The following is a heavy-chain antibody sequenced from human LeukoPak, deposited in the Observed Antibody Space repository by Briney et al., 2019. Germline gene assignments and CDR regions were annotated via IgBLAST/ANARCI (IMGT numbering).Heavy chain of an antibody. V-gene: IGHV4-39*01. CDR2: IYYSGST. CDR3: ARHDRYRYYFDY. Sequence: SETLSLTCTVSGGSISSSSYYWGWIRQPPGKGLEWIGSIYYSGSTYYDPSLKSRVTISVDTSKNQFSLKLSSVTAADTAVYYCARHDRYRYYFDYWGQGTLVTVSS. D-gene: IGHD1-1*01. CDR1: GGSISSSSYY. J-gene: IGHJ4*02.